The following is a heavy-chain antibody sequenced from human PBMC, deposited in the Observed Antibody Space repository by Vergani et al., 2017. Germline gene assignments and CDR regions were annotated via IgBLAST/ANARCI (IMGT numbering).Heavy chain of an antibody. CDR2: VIPHLEIT. J-gene: IGHJ4*02. CDR3: AREGNYYVSTGFGRGGSFD. V-gene: IGHV1-69*04. D-gene: IGHD3-22*01. Sequence: QVQLVQSGAEVKKPGASVKVSCKASGYTFSTYGISWVRQAPGQGLEWVGRVIPHLEITTLAQHLQGRVIITAEKSTDTAYMELIGLRPEDPAVYYCAREGNYYVSTGFGRGGSFDWGPGTLVTGSS. CDR1: GYTFSTYG.